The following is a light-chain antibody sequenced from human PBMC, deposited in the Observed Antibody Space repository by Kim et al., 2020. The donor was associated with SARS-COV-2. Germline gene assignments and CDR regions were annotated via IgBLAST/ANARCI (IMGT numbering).Light chain of an antibody. CDR3: QQYSEWPPGDN. V-gene: IGKV3-15*01. Sequence: EIVLTQSPGTLSVSPGETATLSCRASQSVSDNLAWYQQRPGQPPRLLIYTASTRATGVPARFSGSGSGTEFTLTISSLQSEDFAVYICQQYSEWPPGDNFGQGTKLEI. J-gene: IGKJ2*01. CDR2: TAS. CDR1: QSVSDN.